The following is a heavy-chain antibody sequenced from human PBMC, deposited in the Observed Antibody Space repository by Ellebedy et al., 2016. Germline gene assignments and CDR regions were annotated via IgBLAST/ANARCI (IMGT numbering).Heavy chain of an antibody. CDR2: INHSGST. CDR1: GGSFSGCY. CDR3: ARDRGGYSSSWYDR. D-gene: IGHD6-13*01. J-gene: IGHJ5*02. Sequence: SETLSFTCAVYGGSFSGCYWSWIRQPPGKGLEWIGEINHSGSTNYNPSLKSRVTISVDTSKNQFSLKLSSVTAADTAVYYCARDRGGYSSSWYDRWGQGTLVTVSS. V-gene: IGHV4-34*01.